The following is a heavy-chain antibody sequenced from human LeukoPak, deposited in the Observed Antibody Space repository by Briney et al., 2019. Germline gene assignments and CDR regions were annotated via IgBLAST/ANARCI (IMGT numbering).Heavy chain of an antibody. CDR1: GGSIRSYY. J-gene: IGHJ4*02. Sequence: SETLSLTCTVSGGSIRSYYWSWIRQPPGKGLEWIGYNYYSGSTNYNPSLKSRVTISVDTSKNQFSLKLSSVTAADTAVYYCARRGGGFYDSSGYAYFDYWGQGTLVTVSS. V-gene: IGHV4-59*01. CDR2: NYYSGST. D-gene: IGHD3-22*01. CDR3: ARRGGGFYDSSGYAYFDY.